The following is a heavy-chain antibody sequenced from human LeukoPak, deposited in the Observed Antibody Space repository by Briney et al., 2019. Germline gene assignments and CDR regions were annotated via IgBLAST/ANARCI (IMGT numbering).Heavy chain of an antibody. V-gene: IGHV3-74*01. CDR3: ARARGSYDFDY. Sequence: GGSLRLSCAASGFTFSSYWMHWVRQAPGKGLVWVSRINSDGSSTNYADSVKGRFTISRDNAKNTLYLQMNSLRAEDTAVYYCARARGSYDFDYWGQGTLVTASS. CDR2: INSDGSST. J-gene: IGHJ4*02. D-gene: IGHD1-26*01. CDR1: GFTFSSYW.